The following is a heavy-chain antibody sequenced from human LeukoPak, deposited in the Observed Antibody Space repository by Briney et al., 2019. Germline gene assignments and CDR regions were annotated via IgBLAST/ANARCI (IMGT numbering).Heavy chain of an antibody. CDR1: CGSFSGYY. CDR3: ARRRITIFGVALYYFDY. D-gene: IGHD3-3*01. J-gene: IGHJ4*02. Sequence: PSETLSLTCAVYCGSFSGYYWSWIRQPPGKGREWIGEINHSGSTNYNPSLKSRVTISVDTSKNQFSLKLSSVTAADTAVYYCARRRITIFGVALYYFDYWGQGTLVTVSS. CDR2: INHSGST. V-gene: IGHV4-34*01.